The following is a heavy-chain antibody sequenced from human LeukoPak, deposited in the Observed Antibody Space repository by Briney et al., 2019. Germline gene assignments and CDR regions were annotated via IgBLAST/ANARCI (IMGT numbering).Heavy chain of an antibody. CDR3: ATPAAGPGAEYSLY. V-gene: IGHV3-48*01. J-gene: IGHJ1*01. CDR2: ISSSSSTI. Sequence: GGSLRLSCAASGFTFSSYSMNWVRQAPGKGLEWVSYISSSSSTIYYADSVKGRFTISRDNAKNSLYLQMNSLKVEDTAVYYCATPAAGPGAEYSLYWGQGTLVIVSS. CDR1: GFTFSSYS. D-gene: IGHD6-13*01.